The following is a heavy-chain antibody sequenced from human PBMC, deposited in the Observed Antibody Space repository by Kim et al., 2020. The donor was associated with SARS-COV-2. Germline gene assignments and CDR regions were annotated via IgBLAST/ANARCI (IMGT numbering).Heavy chain of an antibody. CDR1: GFTFSSYA. D-gene: IGHD2-15*01. J-gene: IGHJ4*02. V-gene: IGHV3-30*04. Sequence: GGSLRLSCAASGFTFSSYAMHWVRQAPGKGLEWVAVISYDGSNKYYADSVKGRFTISRDNSKNTLYLQMNSLRAEDTAVYYCAREGYIVVVVAATQAGLDYWGQGTLVTVSS. CDR3: AREGYIVVVVAATQAGLDY. CDR2: ISYDGSNK.